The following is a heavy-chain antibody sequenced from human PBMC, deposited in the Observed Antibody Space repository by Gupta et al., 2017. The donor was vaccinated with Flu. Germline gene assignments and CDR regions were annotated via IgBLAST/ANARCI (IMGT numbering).Heavy chain of an antibody. D-gene: IGHD6-6*01. J-gene: IGHJ4*02. CDR3: AEDNSASSLSFDY. Sequence: SWNSGTIDYADSVKGRFTISRDNTKTSLYLQMNSLRAEDTALYYCAEDNSASSLSFDYWGQGTLVTVSS. CDR2: SWNSGTI. V-gene: IGHV3-9*01.